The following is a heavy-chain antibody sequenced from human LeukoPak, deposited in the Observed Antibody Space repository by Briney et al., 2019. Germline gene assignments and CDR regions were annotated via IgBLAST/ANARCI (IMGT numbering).Heavy chain of an antibody. J-gene: IGHJ4*02. CDR2: IQQDGSGK. V-gene: IGHV3-7*02. Sequence: GGSLRLSCAASGFTFSNYWMNWVRQAPGKGLEWVANIQQDGSGKYYVDSVKGRFTISRDNSKNTLYLQMNSLRAKDTAVYYCAKLSGWAIDYWGQGTLVTVSS. CDR3: AKLSGWAIDY. D-gene: IGHD6-19*01. CDR1: GFTFSNYW.